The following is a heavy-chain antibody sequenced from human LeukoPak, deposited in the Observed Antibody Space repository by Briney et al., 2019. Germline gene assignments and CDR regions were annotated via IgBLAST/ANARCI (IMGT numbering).Heavy chain of an antibody. CDR2: IYYSGST. Sequence: SETLSLTCTVSGGSISNYYWNWIRQPPGEGLEWIGSIYYSGSTYHNPSLKSRVTISVDTSKNQFSLKLSSVTAADTAVYYCARHLRASGSFKNFDYWGQGTLVTVSS. V-gene: IGHV4-59*05. CDR1: GGSISNYY. J-gene: IGHJ4*02. CDR3: ARHLRASGSFKNFDY. D-gene: IGHD3-10*01.